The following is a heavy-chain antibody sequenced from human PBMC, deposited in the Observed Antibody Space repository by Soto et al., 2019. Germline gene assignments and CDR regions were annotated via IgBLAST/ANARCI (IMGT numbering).Heavy chain of an antibody. D-gene: IGHD3-10*01. CDR1: GGSISSSSYY. Sequence: QLQLQESGPGLVKPSETLSLTCTVSGGSISSSSYYWGWIRQPPGKGLEWIGSIYYSGSTYYNTSLKSRVNISVYTAKNQFSLKPSSVTAAETVVYYCERHLRGDPMVRGAPGWFDPWGQGTLVTLSS. V-gene: IGHV4-39*01. J-gene: IGHJ5*02. CDR3: ERHLRGDPMVRGAPGWFDP. CDR2: IYYSGST.